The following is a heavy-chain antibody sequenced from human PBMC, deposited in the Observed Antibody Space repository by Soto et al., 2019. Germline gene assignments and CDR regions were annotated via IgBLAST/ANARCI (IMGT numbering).Heavy chain of an antibody. Sequence: ASVKVSCKASGYTSADFGISWVRQAPGQGLEWMGWVSGNNGASNPAPKVQGRITMTLDTSTGVSYMALRSLRSDDTAIYYCVRDQRYFRVNGNWFDSWGQGTLVTVSS. CDR2: VSGNNGAS. J-gene: IGHJ5*01. D-gene: IGHD1-1*01. V-gene: IGHV1-18*04. CDR3: VRDQRYFRVNGNWFDS. CDR1: GYTSADFG.